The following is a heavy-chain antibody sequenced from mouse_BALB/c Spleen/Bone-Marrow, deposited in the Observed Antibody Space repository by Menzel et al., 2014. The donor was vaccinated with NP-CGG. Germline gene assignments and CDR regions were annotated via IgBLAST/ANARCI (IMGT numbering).Heavy chain of an antibody. Sequence: QVQLQQSGAELVRPRISVKISYKGSGYTFTDYGIHWVRQSHAKSLEWIGVLITYYGDASYNPRFKGKATMTVDKSSSTAYMEIARLTSEDAAIDDCARWDGKYAMDYWGQGTSVTVSS. CDR3: ARWDGKYAMDY. CDR2: LITYYGDA. V-gene: IGHV1S137*01. D-gene: IGHD2-1*01. J-gene: IGHJ4*01. CDR1: GYTFTDYG.